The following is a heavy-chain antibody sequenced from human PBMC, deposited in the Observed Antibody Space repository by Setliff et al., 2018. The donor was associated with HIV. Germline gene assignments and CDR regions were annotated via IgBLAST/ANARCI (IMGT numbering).Heavy chain of an antibody. J-gene: IGHJ4*02. CDR3: ARGRPDESVGFGY. CDR1: GGSISSYY. D-gene: IGHD3-3*01. V-gene: IGHV4-59*01. CDR2: IYYSGST. Sequence: SETLSLTCTVSGGSISSYYWSWIRQPPGKGLEWIGYIYYSGSTNYNPSLKSRVTISVDTSKNQFSLKLTSVTAADTAVYYCARGRPDESVGFGYWGQGTLVTVSS.